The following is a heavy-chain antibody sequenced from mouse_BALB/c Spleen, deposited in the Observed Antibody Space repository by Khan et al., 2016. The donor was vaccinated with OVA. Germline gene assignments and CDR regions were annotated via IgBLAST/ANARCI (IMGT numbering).Heavy chain of an antibody. CDR2: IYPGTNNT. Sequence: QVQLKQSGAELVKPGASVKLSCKTSGYIFTNYWIHWIKQRSGQGLEWIARIYPGTNNTYYTEKFKDKATLTADKSSGTAYMQLSSLKSEDSAVYFCGREEVLYYFDYWGQGTMLAVS. CDR3: GREEVLYYFDY. V-gene: IGHV1-76*01. CDR1: GYIFTNYW. J-gene: IGHJ2*01.